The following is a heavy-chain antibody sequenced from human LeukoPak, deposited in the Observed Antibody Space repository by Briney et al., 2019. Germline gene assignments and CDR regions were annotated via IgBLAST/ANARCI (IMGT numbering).Heavy chain of an antibody. D-gene: IGHD1-1*01. CDR3: ARYLEATETTWHYMDV. J-gene: IGHJ6*03. CDR2: INWNGGST. V-gene: IGHV3-20*04. Sequence: GGSLRLSCAASGFTFDDHDMTWVRQLPGKGLEWVTGINWNGGSTDYADSVKGRFTVSRDNAKNSLYLQMNSLRVEDTGLYYCARYLEATETTWHYMDVWGKGTTVIVSS. CDR1: GFTFDDHD.